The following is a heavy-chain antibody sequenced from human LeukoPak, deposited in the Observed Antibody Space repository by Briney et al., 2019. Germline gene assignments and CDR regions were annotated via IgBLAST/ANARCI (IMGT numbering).Heavy chain of an antibody. CDR2: INPNSGGT. V-gene: IGHV1-2*02. CDR3: ARVDYGDYNWFDP. Sequence: ASVKVSCKASGYTFTGYYMHWVRQAPGRGLEWMGWINPNSGGTNYAQKFQGRVTMTRDTSISTAYMELSRLRSDDTAVYYCARVDYGDYNWFDPWGQGTLVTVSS. CDR1: GYTFTGYY. D-gene: IGHD4-17*01. J-gene: IGHJ5*02.